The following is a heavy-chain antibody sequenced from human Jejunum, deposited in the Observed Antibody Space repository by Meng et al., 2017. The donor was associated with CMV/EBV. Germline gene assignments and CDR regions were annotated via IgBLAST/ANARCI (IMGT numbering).Heavy chain of an antibody. Sequence: ASGFTFTSYGMHWVRQAPGKGLEWVAVIWYDGSIDYYADSVKGRFTVSRDNSKNTLYLQMNSLRPEDTAVYYCAKVGPDTRWYHFDYWGQGTLVTVSS. CDR2: IWYDGSID. CDR1: GFTFTSYG. J-gene: IGHJ4*02. CDR3: AKVGPDTRWYHFDY. D-gene: IGHD6-13*01. V-gene: IGHV3-33*06.